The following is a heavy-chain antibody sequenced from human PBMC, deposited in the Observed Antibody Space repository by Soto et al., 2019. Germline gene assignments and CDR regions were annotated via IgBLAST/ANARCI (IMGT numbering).Heavy chain of an antibody. CDR3: VKDPAVCCIYSFDY. CDR1: GFTFSRYA. J-gene: IGHJ4*02. D-gene: IGHD6-13*01. CDR2: ISADIDAT. V-gene: IGHV3-23*01. Sequence: EVQLLESGGGLVQPGGSLRLSCAASGFTFSRYAMSWVRQATGKGLEWVSSISADIDATNYADSVKGRFTISRENSKNTLYLQMNSLRAEDTAIYSCVKDPAVCCIYSFDYWGQGTLVTVSS.